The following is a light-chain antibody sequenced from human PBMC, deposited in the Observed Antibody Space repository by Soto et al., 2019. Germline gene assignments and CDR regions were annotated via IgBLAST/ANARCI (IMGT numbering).Light chain of an antibody. CDR3: QQLIT. CDR2: AAS. Sequence: DIQLTQSPSFLSASVGDRVTITCRASQVISSYLAWYQQKPGKAPKLLIYAASTLQSGVPSRFSGSGSGTEFTLTSCSLQPEDFATYCSQQLITFGGGTTVEIK. J-gene: IGKJ4*01. CDR1: QVISSY. V-gene: IGKV1-9*01.